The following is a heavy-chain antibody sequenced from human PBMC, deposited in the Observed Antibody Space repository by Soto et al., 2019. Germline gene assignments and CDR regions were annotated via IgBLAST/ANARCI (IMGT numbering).Heavy chain of an antibody. V-gene: IGHV3-23*01. CDR2: ISFTGDSR. J-gene: IGHJ6*02. CDR3: AKKSCSSPGCPYGMDV. CDR1: GFNFNAYV. D-gene: IGHD2-2*01. Sequence: EVQLLESGGGLVQPGGSLRLSCAASGFNFNAYVMNWVRQAPGKGLEWVSIISFTGDSRYYADSVKDRFTISRDNSHNTLYLQMNSLRAEDTAVYYCAKKSCSSPGCPYGMDVWGQGTTVTVS.